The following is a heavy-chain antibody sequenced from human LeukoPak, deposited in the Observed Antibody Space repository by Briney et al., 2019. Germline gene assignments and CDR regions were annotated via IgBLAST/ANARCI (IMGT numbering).Heavy chain of an antibody. CDR2: IYTSGST. CDR3: ARGRPFDI. J-gene: IGHJ3*02. V-gene: IGHV4-61*02. Sequence: PSQTLSLTCTVSGGSISSGSYYWSWIRQPAGKGLEWIGRIYTSGSTNYNPSLKSRVTISVDTSKNQFSLKLSSVTAADTAVYYCARGRPFDIWAKGQWSPSLQ. CDR1: GGSISSGSYY.